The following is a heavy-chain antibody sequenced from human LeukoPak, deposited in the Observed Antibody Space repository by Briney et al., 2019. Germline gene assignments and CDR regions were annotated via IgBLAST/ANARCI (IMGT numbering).Heavy chain of an antibody. CDR1: GYTFTSYY. J-gene: IGHJ4*02. CDR3: VRDYFRGDIVATIMDY. V-gene: IGHV1-46*01. Sequence: ASVKVSCKASGYTFTSYYMHWVRQAPRQGLEWMGIINPSGGSTSYAQKFQGRVTMTGDTSISTAYMELSRLRSDYTAVYYCVRDYFRGDIVATIMDYWGQGTLVTVSS. CDR2: INPSGGST. D-gene: IGHD5-12*01.